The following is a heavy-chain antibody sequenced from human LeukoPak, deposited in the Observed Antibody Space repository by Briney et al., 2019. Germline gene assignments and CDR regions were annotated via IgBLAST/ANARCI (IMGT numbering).Heavy chain of an antibody. J-gene: IGHJ4*02. Sequence: GGSLRLSCAASGFTFSSYSMNWVRQAPGKGLEWVSSISSSSSYIYYADSVKGRFTIPRDNAKNSLYLQMNSLRAEDTAVYYCASKIAAAGRLFDYWGQGTLVTVSS. CDR1: GFTFSSYS. V-gene: IGHV3-21*01. D-gene: IGHD6-13*01. CDR3: ASKIAAAGRLFDY. CDR2: ISSSSSYI.